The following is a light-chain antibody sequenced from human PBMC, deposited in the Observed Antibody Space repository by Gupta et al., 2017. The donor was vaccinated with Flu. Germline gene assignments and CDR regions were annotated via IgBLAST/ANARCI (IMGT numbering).Light chain of an antibody. CDR1: QSRLHSNGYNY. CDR3: MQYLQTHT. Sequence: PVTHGEPASISCRSIQSRLHSNGYNYLDWYLQKLVQSPQLLIYLSSKRACGVPDRSSGSGSGKDFTLRIIRVEDEDVGVYYCMQYLQTHTFGQGTRLEIK. CDR2: LSS. J-gene: IGKJ5*01. V-gene: IGKV2-28*01.